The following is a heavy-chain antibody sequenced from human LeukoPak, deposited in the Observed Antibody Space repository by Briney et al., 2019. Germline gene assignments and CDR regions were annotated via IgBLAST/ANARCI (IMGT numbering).Heavy chain of an antibody. V-gene: IGHV3-30*02. J-gene: IGHJ5*02. CDR1: GFTFSSYG. CDR2: IRYDGSNK. CDR3: AKDLNYYDSSGYIS. Sequence: GGSLRLSCAASGFTFSSYGMHWVRQAPGKGLEWVAFIRYDGSNKYYADSVKGRFTISRDNSKNTLYLQMNSLRAEDTAVYYCAKDLNYYDSSGYISWGQGTLVTVSS. D-gene: IGHD3-22*01.